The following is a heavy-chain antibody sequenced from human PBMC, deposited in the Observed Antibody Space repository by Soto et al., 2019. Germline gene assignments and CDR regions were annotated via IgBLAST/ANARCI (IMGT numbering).Heavy chain of an antibody. CDR2: INWKSDI. V-gene: IGHV3-9*01. J-gene: IGHJ4*02. Sequence: GGSLRLSCAVSGFTFDDNAMHWVRQAPEKGLEWVSGINWKSDIGYADSVKGRFTIPRDNAENSLYLQMNSLRAEDTALYYCAISQDRGGRTTFIYWGQGTQVTVSS. CDR3: AISQDRGGRTTFIY. D-gene: IGHD3-16*01. CDR1: GFTFDDNA.